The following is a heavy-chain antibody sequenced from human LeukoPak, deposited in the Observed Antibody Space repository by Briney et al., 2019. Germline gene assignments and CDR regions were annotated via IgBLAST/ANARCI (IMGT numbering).Heavy chain of an antibody. CDR2: INYSGDTT. J-gene: IGHJ6*04. CDR3: AELGITMIGGV. CDR1: EFIFSDYA. V-gene: IGHV3-23*01. D-gene: IGHD3-10*02. Sequence: GGSLRLSCAASEFIFSDYAMNWVRQAPGKGLERVSTINYSGDTTYYADSVKGRFTISRDNAKNTLYLQMNSLRAEDTAVYYCAELGITMIGGVWGKGTTVTISS.